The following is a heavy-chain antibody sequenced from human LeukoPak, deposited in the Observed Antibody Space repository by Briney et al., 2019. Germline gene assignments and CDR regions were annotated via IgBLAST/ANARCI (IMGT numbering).Heavy chain of an antibody. J-gene: IGHJ5*02. CDR1: GFTFSRYG. D-gene: IGHD5-24*01. CDR3: ARDVTISGNNWFDP. V-gene: IGHV3-33*01. CDR2: ISYDGSDK. Sequence: PGRSLRLSCATSGFTFSRYGIHWVRQAPGKRLERVAFISYDGSDKSYADSVMGRFTISRDNSKNMLYLQMSSLRAEDTAVFYCARDVTISGNNWFDPWGQGTLVTVSS.